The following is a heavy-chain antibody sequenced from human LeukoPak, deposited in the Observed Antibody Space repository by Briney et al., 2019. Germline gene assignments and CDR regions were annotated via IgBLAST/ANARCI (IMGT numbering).Heavy chain of an antibody. V-gene: IGHV4-34*01. CDR3: ARGYYDFWSGYLMGDY. CDR2: INHSGST. D-gene: IGHD3-3*01. Sequence: SETLSLTCAVYGGSFSGYYWSWIRQPPGKGLEWIGEINHSGSTNYNPSLKRRVTISVDTSKNQFSLKLSSVTAADTAVYYCARGYYDFWSGYLMGDYWGQGTLVTVSS. J-gene: IGHJ4*02. CDR1: GGSFSGYY.